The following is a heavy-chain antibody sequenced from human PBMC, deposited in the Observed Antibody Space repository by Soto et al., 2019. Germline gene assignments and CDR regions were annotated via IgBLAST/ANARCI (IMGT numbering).Heavy chain of an antibody. D-gene: IGHD6-19*01. Sequence: QVQLQESGPGLVKPSETLSLTCTVSGGSVSSGSYYWSWIRQPPGKGLEWIGYIYYSGSTNYNPSLKSRVPISVDTSKNRFSLKLSAVTAADRAVYYCARAPEAGYSSGGVDYWGQGTLVTVSS. V-gene: IGHV4-61*01. J-gene: IGHJ4*02. CDR3: ARAPEAGYSSGGVDY. CDR1: GGSVSSGSYY. CDR2: IYYSGST.